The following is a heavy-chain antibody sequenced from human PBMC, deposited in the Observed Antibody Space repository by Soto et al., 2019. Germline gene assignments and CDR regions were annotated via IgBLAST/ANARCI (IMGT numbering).Heavy chain of an antibody. J-gene: IGHJ4*02. CDR3: TTSYGTCSRSASAY. V-gene: IGHV3-15*07. D-gene: IGHD1-7*01. CDR1: GFTFTNAW. Sequence: EVQLVESGGGLVKPGGSLRLSCAASGFTFTNAWMNWVRQAPGKGLEWVGRIKSKTDGGTTDYAAPVKGRFTISRDDSRNTLDLQMNSLKTEDTAVYYCTTSYGTCSRSASAYWGQGTLVTVSS. CDR2: IKSKTDGGTT.